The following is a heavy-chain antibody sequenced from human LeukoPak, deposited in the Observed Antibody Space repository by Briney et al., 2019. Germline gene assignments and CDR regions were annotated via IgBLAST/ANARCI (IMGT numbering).Heavy chain of an antibody. Sequence: GGSLRLSCAASGLTVSSNYMSWVRQAPGKGLEWVSVIYSDDSTYYADSVRGRFTISRDNSKNTLYLQMNSLRAEDTAVYYCARDGRVGATRLSIWGQGTMVTVSS. V-gene: IGHV3-66*02. CDR1: GLTVSSNY. CDR3: ARDGRVGATRLSI. J-gene: IGHJ3*02. CDR2: IYSDDST. D-gene: IGHD1-26*01.